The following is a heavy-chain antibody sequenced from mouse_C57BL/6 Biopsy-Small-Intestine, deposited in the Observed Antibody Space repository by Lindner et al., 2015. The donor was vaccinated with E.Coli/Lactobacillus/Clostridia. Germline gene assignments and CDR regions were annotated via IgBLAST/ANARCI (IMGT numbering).Heavy chain of an antibody. Sequence: VQLQESGPELVRPGASVKISCKVPGYTFTSHWMQWVRQRPGQGLEWIGEIYPRSGDTYYNERFKDKATLTADKSSSFAYMELRSLTSEDSAVYFCAREVTTIITGDWYLDVWGTGTAVTVSS. D-gene: IGHD2-3*01. J-gene: IGHJ1*03. CDR3: AREVTTIITGDWYLDV. V-gene: IGHV1-56*01. CDR2: IYPRSGDT. CDR1: GYTFTSHW.